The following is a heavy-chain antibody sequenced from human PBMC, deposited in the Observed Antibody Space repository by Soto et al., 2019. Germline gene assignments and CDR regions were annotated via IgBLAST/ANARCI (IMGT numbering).Heavy chain of an antibody. J-gene: IGHJ4*02. D-gene: IGHD3-9*01. CDR1: GGSISSYY. CDR2: IYYSGST. V-gene: IGHV4-59*08. Sequence: SETLSLTCTVSGGSISSYYWSWIRQPPGKGLEWIGYIYYSGSTNYNPSLKSRVTISVDTSKNQFSLKLSSVTAADTAVYYCARTYYDILTGYYSLYFDYWGQGTLVTVSS. CDR3: ARTYYDILTGYYSLYFDY.